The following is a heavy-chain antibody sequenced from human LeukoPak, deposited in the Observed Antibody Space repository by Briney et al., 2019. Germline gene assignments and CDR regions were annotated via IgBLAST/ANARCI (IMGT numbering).Heavy chain of an antibody. V-gene: IGHV4-61*05. CDR3: ARGGDSSGWYGSYNWFDP. D-gene: IGHD6-19*01. J-gene: IGHJ5*02. CDR2: IYYSGST. Sequence: PSETLSLTCTVSGGSISSSSYSWGWIRQPPGKGLEWIGYIYYSGSTNYNPSLKSRVTISVDTSKNQFSLKLSSVTAADTAVYYCARGGDSSGWYGSYNWFDPWGQGTLVTVSS. CDR1: GGSISSSSYS.